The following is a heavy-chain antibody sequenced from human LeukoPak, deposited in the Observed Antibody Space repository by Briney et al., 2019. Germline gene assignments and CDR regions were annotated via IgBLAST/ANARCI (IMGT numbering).Heavy chain of an antibody. CDR1: GGSISSGGYS. V-gene: IGHV4-30-2*01. J-gene: IGHJ6*03. CDR3: ARAADYYYYMDV. Sequence: SETLSLTCAVSGGSISSGGYSWSWIRQPPGKGLEWIGFIYYSGSTNYNPSLKSRVTISVDRSKNQFSLKLSFVTAADTAVYYCARAADYYYYMDVWGKGTTVTVSS. CDR2: IYYSGST.